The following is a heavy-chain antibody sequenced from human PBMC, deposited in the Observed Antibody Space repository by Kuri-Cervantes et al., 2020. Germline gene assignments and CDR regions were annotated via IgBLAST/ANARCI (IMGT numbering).Heavy chain of an antibody. J-gene: IGHJ4*02. Sequence: GESLKISCAASGFTFADHAMSWVRQVPGQGLIWVSAIGASGVNTHYADSVQGRFTISRDNTKNTLYLQMNSLRAEDTAVYYCARDEEATNGSGSTFDYWGQGTLVTVSS. V-gene: IGHV3-23*01. CDR3: ARDEEATNGSGSTFDY. CDR1: GFTFADHA. D-gene: IGHD3-10*01. CDR2: IGASGVNT.